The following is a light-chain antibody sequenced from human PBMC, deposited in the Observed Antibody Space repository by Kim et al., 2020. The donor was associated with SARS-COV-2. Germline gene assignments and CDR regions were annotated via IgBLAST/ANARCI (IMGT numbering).Light chain of an antibody. V-gene: IGLV3-1*01. CDR2: QDG. CDR1: KLGDKY. J-gene: IGLJ2*01. Sequence: SVSPGQTASITCSGDKLGDKYACWYQQKPGQSPVLVIYQDGKRPSGIPERFSGSNSGNTATLTISGTQAMDEADYYCQAWDSSRVVFGGGTQLTVL. CDR3: QAWDSSRVV.